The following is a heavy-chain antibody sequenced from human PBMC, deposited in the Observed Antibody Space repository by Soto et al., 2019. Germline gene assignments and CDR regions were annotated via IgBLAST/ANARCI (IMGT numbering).Heavy chain of an antibody. CDR2: IYYSGST. CDR3: ARLGSGSGSRYYYYSYMDV. D-gene: IGHD3-10*01. J-gene: IGHJ6*03. Sequence: QLQLQESGPGLVKPSETLSLTCTVSGGSISSSSYYWGWIRQPPGKGLEWIGSIYYSGSTYYNPSLKSRVTISVDTSKNQFSLKLSSVNAADTAVYYCARLGSGSGSRYYYYSYMDVWGTGTTVTVSS. V-gene: IGHV4-39*01. CDR1: GGSISSSSYY.